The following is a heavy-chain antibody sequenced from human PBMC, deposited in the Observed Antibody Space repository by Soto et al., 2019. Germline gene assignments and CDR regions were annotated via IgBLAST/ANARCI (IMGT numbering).Heavy chain of an antibody. CDR2: LYHIGST. V-gene: IGHV4-38-2*01. D-gene: IGHD2-2*01. CDR3: RSSTSCYDESCVDV. Sequence: PSETLSLTCAVSGYSISSGNYWAWIRQPPGRGLEWIGSLYHIGSTHYNTSLKSRVTISVDTSKNHFSLELSSVTAADTAMYHCRSSTSCYDESCVDVWGQGTMVTVSS. CDR1: GYSISSGNY. J-gene: IGHJ6*02.